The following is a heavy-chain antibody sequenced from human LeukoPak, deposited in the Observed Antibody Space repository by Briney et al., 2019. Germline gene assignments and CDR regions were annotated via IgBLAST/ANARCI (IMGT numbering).Heavy chain of an antibody. V-gene: IGHV4-59*08. Sequence: SETLSLTCTVSGGSISSYYWSWIRQPPGKGLEWIGYIYYSGSTNYNPSLKSRVTISVDMSKNQFSLKLSSVTAADTAVYYCARHRVPRSGWYGDFDYWGQGTLVTVSS. CDR3: ARHRVPRSGWYGDFDY. CDR2: IYYSGST. CDR1: GGSISSYY. J-gene: IGHJ4*02. D-gene: IGHD6-19*01.